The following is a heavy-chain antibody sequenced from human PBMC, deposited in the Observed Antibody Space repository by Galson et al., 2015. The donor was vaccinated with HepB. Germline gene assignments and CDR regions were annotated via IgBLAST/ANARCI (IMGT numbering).Heavy chain of an antibody. CDR3: VKDWAYCGGNCYSYFDY. Sequence: SLRLSCAASGFTFNNYAMHWVRQAPGKGLEYVPGISSNGGSTYYADSVKGRFTISRDNSKNKLYLQMSSLRADDTAVYYCVKDWAYCGGNCYSYFDYWGQGTLVTVSS. J-gene: IGHJ4*02. CDR2: ISSNGGST. V-gene: IGHV3-64D*06. CDR1: GFTFNNYA. D-gene: IGHD2-21*02.